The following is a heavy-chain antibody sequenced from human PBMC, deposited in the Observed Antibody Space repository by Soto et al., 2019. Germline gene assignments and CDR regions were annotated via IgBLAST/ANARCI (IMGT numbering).Heavy chain of an antibody. V-gene: IGHV6-1*01. J-gene: IGHJ5*02. Sequence: SHTLSLTCAISWDSVSSNTAAWDWIRQSPSRGLEWLGRTYYRSKWYNDYAVSVKSRITINPDTSKNQFSLKLSSVTAADTAVYYCARDLDYSTWFDPWSQGTLVTVSS. CDR2: TYYRSKWYN. D-gene: IGHD4-4*01. CDR3: ARDLDYSTWFDP. CDR1: WDSVSSNTAA.